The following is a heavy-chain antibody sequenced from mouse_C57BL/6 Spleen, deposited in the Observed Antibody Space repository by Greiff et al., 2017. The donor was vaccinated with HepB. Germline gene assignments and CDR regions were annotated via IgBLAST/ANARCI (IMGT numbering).Heavy chain of an antibody. CDR3: ARSRLTGTGGYYFDY. V-gene: IGHV8-12*01. Sequence: QVQLKESGPGILQSSQTLSLTCSFSGFSLSTSGMGVSWIRQPSGKGLEWLAHIYWDDDKRYNPSLKSRLTISKDTSRNQVFLKITSVDTADTATYYCARSRLTGTGGYYFDYWGQGTTLTVSS. J-gene: IGHJ2*01. CDR1: GFSLSTSGMG. CDR2: IYWDDDK. D-gene: IGHD4-1*01.